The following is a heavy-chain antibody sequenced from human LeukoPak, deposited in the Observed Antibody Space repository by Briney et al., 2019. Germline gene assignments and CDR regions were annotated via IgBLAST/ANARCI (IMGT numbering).Heavy chain of an antibody. V-gene: IGHV3-48*03. J-gene: IGHJ4*02. CDR3: ARDRVGIAVAFDY. CDR1: GFNFGHFE. D-gene: IGHD6-19*01. Sequence: GGSLRLSCAASGFNFGHFEMNWVRQAPGKGLEWVSYISSSGSIKHYADSVKGRFTISRDNAKNSLYLQMNSLRAEDTAVYYCARDRVGIAVAFDYWGQGTLVPVSS. CDR2: ISSSGSIK.